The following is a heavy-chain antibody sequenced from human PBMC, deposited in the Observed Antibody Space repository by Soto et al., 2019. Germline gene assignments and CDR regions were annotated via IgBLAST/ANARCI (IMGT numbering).Heavy chain of an antibody. CDR3: ARTGYSGSYYGLDY. CDR2: IIPIFGTA. Sequence: SVKVSGKXSGGTFSSYAISWVRQAPGQGLEWMGGIIPIFGTANYAQKFQGRVTITADESTSTAYMELSSLRSEDTAVYYCARTGYSGSYYGLDYWGQGTLVTVSS. D-gene: IGHD1-26*01. CDR1: GGTFSSYA. V-gene: IGHV1-69*13. J-gene: IGHJ4*02.